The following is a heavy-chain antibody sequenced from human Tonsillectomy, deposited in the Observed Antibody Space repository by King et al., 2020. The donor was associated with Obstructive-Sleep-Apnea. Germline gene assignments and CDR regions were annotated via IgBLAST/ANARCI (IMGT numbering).Heavy chain of an antibody. J-gene: IGHJ6*02. Sequence: VQLVQSGAEVKKPGASVKVSCKASGYTFTGYYMHWVRQAPGQGLEWMGWINPNSGGTNYAQKFQGWVTMTRDASISTAYIELSRLRSDDTAVYFCAREKGLYSSGPYGMDVCGQGTTVTVSS. D-gene: IGHD6-19*01. V-gene: IGHV1-2*04. CDR3: AREKGLYSSGPYGMDV. CDR1: GYTFTGYY. CDR2: INPNSGGT.